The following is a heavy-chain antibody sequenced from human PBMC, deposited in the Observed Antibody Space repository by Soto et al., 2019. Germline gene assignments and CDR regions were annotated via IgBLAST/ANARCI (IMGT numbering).Heavy chain of an antibody. V-gene: IGHV4-39*02. Sequence: PSETLSLTCTVSGGSISSSSYYWGWIRQPPGKGLEWIGSIYYSGSTYYNPSLKSRVTISVDTSKNQFSLKLSSVTAADTAVYYCARDQRIDFWNGYYNGWFDPWGQGTLVTVSS. CDR2: IYYSGST. CDR3: ARDQRIDFWNGYYNGWFDP. D-gene: IGHD3-3*01. J-gene: IGHJ5*02. CDR1: GGSISSSSYY.